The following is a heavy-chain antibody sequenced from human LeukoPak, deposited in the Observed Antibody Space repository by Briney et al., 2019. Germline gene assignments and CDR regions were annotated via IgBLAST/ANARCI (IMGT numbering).Heavy chain of an antibody. V-gene: IGHV3-30*04. CDR3: ARDLGNLNDY. J-gene: IGHJ4*02. Sequence: SGRSLRLSCAASGFTFSSYAMHWVRQAPGKGLEWVAVISYDGSNKYYADSVKGRFTISRDNSKNTLYLQMNSLRAEDTAVYYCARDLGNLNDYWGQGTLVTVSS. CDR1: GFTFSSYA. D-gene: IGHD4-23*01. CDR2: ISYDGSNK.